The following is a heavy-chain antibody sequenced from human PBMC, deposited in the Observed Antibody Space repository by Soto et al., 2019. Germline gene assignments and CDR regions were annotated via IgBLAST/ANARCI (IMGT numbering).Heavy chain of an antibody. CDR1: GYTFTSYA. V-gene: IGHV1-3*01. Sequence: ASVKVSCKASGYTFTSYALHWVRQAPGQRLEWMGWINAGNGNTKYSQKFQGRVAITRETSASTAYMELSSLRSEETAVYYCARDGGDCTNAVCYTGGYYYGLDVWGQGTTVTVSS. CDR2: INAGNGNT. D-gene: IGHD2-8*01. CDR3: ARDGGDCTNAVCYTGGYYYGLDV. J-gene: IGHJ6*02.